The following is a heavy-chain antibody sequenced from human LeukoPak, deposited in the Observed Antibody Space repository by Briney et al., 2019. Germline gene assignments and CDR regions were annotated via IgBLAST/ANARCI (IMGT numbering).Heavy chain of an antibody. CDR2: IWHDGSKK. J-gene: IGHJ4*02. CDR3: ARDRSVRTTVVTPLVH. D-gene: IGHD4-23*01. Sequence: GGSLRLSCAASGFTFSGYAMHWVRQAPGKGLEWVAVIWHDGSKKYHSDSVKGRFTKARDNSKNTLYLQMNSLRAEDTAVYYCARDRSVRTTVVTPLVHWGQGTLVTVSS. V-gene: IGHV3-33*01. CDR1: GFTFSGYA.